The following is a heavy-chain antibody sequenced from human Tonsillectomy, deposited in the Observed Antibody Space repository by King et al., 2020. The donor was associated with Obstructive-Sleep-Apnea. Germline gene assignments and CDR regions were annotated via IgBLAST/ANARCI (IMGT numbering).Heavy chain of an antibody. D-gene: IGHD2-2*01. V-gene: IGHV3-43D*03. J-gene: IGHJ6*02. CDR2: ISWVGGST. CDR1: GFTFYDYA. CDR3: AKDSETAAIRYYYGMDL. Sequence: VQLVESGGVVVQPGGSLRLSCAASGFTFYDYAMHWVRPAPGKGLEWVSLISWVGGSTYSADSVKGRLIITRVNSKNLLYLQMNSLRAEETALYYCAKDSETAAIRYYYGMDLWGQGTTVTVSS.